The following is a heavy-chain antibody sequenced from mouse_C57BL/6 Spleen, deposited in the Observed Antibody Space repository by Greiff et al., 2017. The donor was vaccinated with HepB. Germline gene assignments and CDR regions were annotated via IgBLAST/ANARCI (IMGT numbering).Heavy chain of an antibody. CDR3: ARVRYYGHWYFDV. CDR1: GYTFTSYW. D-gene: IGHD1-2*01. V-gene: IGHV1-52*01. CDR2: IDPSDSET. J-gene: IGHJ1*03. Sequence: VQLQQSGAELVRPGSSVKLSCKASGYTFTSYWMHWVKQRPIQGLEWIGNIDPSDSETHYNQKFKDKATLTVDKSSSTAYMQLSSLTSEDSAVYYCARVRYYGHWYFDVWGTGTTVTVSS.